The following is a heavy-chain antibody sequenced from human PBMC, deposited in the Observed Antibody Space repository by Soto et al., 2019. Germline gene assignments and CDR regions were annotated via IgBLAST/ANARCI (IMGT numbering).Heavy chain of an antibody. D-gene: IGHD6-19*01. Sequence: QITLKESGPTLVKPTQTLTLTCSFSGFSLNTGGVGVGWIRQAPGKALEWLAVIYWDDDKSLSPSLRDRLTITSDTSDDQVVLTVTNMDPVDTATYSCARRRGGFGGGWTTPYFDYWGQGTLVTVSS. J-gene: IGHJ4*02. CDR2: IYWDDDK. V-gene: IGHV2-5*02. CDR3: ARRRGGFGGGWTTPYFDY. CDR1: GFSLNTGGVG.